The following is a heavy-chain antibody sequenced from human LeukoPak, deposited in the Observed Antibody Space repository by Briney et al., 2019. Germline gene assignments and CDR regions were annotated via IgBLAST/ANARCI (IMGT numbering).Heavy chain of an antibody. CDR2: IYYSGST. J-gene: IGHJ5*02. D-gene: IGHD6-25*01. CDR1: GGSISSYY. Sequence: SETLSLTCTVSGGSISSYYWSWIRQPPGKGLEWIGYIYYSGSTNYNPSLKSRVTISVDTSKNQFSLKLSSVTAADTAVYYCARHQYGSVMTWGQGTLVTVSS. CDR3: ARHQYGSVMT. V-gene: IGHV4-59*08.